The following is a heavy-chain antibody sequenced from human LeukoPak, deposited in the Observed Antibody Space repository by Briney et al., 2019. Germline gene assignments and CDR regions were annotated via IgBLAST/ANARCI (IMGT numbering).Heavy chain of an antibody. Sequence: ASVKVSCKASGYTFTGYYLHWVRQAPGQGLEWMGWINPNSGGTNYAQKFQGRVTMTRDTSISTAYMELSRLRSDDTAVYYCARDRTPYYYDSSGYDFDYWGQGTLVTVSS. J-gene: IGHJ4*02. V-gene: IGHV1-2*02. CDR1: GYTFTGYY. CDR2: INPNSGGT. D-gene: IGHD3-22*01. CDR3: ARDRTPYYYDSSGYDFDY.